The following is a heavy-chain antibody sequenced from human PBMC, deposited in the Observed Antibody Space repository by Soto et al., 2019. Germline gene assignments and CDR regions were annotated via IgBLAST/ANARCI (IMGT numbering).Heavy chain of an antibody. V-gene: IGHV4-59*08. CDR3: AGAGGGYRFDY. CDR1: GASFGTYY. D-gene: IGHD1-26*01. CDR2: IFYSGHL. Sequence: QVQLQESGPGLVKPSETLSLTCAVSGASFGTYYWSWIRQPPGKGLEWIGYIFYSGHLKYNPSLRRRHPIPVHTSNNKIPLRLTSATAADTAVYSCAGAGGGYRFDYWGQGTLVTVSS. J-gene: IGHJ4*02.